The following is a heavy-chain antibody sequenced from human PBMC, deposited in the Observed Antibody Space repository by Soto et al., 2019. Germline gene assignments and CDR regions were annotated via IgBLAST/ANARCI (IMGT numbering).Heavy chain of an antibody. D-gene: IGHD6-13*01. CDR2: IYHSGTF. CDR3: ARTEASSWSFFYYGMDV. Sequence: SETLSLTCAVSGGSISAAGDSWSWIRQPPGGGLEWIGYIYHSGTFLYNPSLKTRLTMSLDRSNNQFSLTLNSVTDADTAVYYCARTEASSWSFFYYGMDVWGQGTTVTVSS. J-gene: IGHJ6*02. V-gene: IGHV4-30-2*01. CDR1: GGSISAAGDS.